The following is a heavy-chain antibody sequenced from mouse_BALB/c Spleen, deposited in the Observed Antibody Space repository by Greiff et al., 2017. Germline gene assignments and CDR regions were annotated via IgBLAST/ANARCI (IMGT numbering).Heavy chain of an antibody. V-gene: IGHV1-87*01. Sequence: QVQLQQSGAELARPGASVKLSCKASGYTFTSYWMQWVKQRPGQGLEWIGAIYPGDGDTRYTQKFKGKATLTADKSSSTAYMQLSSLASEDSAVYYCARGPYAMDYWGQGTSVTVSS. J-gene: IGHJ4*01. D-gene: IGHD3-3*01. CDR3: ARGPYAMDY. CDR2: IYPGDGDT. CDR1: GYTFTSYW.